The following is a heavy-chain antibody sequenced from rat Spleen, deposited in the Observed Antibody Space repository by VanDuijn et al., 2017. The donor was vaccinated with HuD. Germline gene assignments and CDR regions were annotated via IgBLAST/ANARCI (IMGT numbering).Heavy chain of an antibody. V-gene: IGHV2S61*01. CDR2: IWGNGNT. CDR3: ARSAYGGYSLG. D-gene: IGHD1-11*01. CDR1: GFSLTSYS. J-gene: IGHJ2*01. Sequence: QVQLMESGPGLVQPSETLSLTCTVSGFSLTSYSVHWVRQPPGKGLEWMGVIWGNGNTNYNSALKSRLSISRDTSKSQVFLKMNNLQTEDTAMYFCARSAYGGYSLGWGQGVMVTVSS.